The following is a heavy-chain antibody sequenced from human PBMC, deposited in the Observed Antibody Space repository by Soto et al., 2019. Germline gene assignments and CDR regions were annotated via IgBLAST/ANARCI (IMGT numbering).Heavy chain of an antibody. J-gene: IGHJ5*02. D-gene: IGHD3-3*02. CDR3: ASPKIAFYNWFDP. V-gene: IGHV4-59*08. CDR1: RSSISSHH. CDR2: IDYSGST. Sequence: SETLRLTWTASRSSISSHHWIWFRQPPGKGLEWIGYIDYSGSTYYNPSLESRVAISVDTSKNQFSLKLSSVTAADTAVYYCASPKIAFYNWFDPWGQGTLVTVSS.